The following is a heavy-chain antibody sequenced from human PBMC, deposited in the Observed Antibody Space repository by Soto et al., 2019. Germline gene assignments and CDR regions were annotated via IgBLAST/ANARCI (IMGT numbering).Heavy chain of an antibody. CDR3: ARAHYGDYGYGMDV. Sequence: QLQLQESGSGLVKPSQTLSLTCAVSGGSISSCGYSWIWIRQPPGKGLDWIGYIYHSGSTYYNPSLKSLVTISVDRSKNQFYLKLRSVTAADTAVSYCARAHYGDYGYGMDVWGQGTTVTVSS. V-gene: IGHV4-30-2*01. CDR1: GGSISSCGYS. CDR2: IYHSGST. D-gene: IGHD4-17*01. J-gene: IGHJ6*02.